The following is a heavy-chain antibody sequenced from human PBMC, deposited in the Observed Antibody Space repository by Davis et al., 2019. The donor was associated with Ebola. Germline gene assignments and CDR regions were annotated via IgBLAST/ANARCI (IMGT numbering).Heavy chain of an antibody. CDR1: GFSLSTSGVG. V-gene: IGHV2-5*01. CDR2: IYWSDDK. D-gene: IGHD1-26*01. CDR3: ARFIGGIFYGWYFDL. J-gene: IGHJ2*01. Sequence: SGPTLVKPPQTLTLTCTFSGFSLSTSGVGVGWIRQPPGKALEWLALIYWSDDKRYSPSLKSRLTITKDTSKNQVVLTMTNMDPVDTATYYCARFIGGIFYGWYFDLWGRGTLVTVSS.